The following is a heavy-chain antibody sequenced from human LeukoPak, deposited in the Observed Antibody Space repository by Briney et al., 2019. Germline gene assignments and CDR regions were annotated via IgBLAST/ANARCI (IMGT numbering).Heavy chain of an antibody. D-gene: IGHD4-17*01. CDR1: GFTFSSYE. CDR3: ARAQGADYGDYGAPGY. J-gene: IGHJ4*02. V-gene: IGHV3-48*03. CDR2: ISSSGSTI. Sequence: GGSLRLSCAAYGFTFSSYEMNWVRQAPGKGLEWVSYISSSGSTIYYADSVKGRFTISRDNAKNSLYLQMNSLRAEDTAVYYCARAQGADYGDYGAPGYWGQGTLVTVSS.